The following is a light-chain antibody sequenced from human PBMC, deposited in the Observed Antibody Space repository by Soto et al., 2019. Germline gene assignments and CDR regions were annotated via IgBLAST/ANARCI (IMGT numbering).Light chain of an antibody. J-gene: IGKJ1*01. CDR2: GAS. V-gene: IGKV3-15*01. Sequence: IVLTQSPTTLSLSPGERATLSCRASQRVSSNVAWYQQKPGQAPRLLLYGASARATGVPARFSGSGSGTQFTLTISSLQSEDFAVYYCQQYNNWRQTFGQGTKVDI. CDR3: QQYNNWRQT. CDR1: QRVSSN.